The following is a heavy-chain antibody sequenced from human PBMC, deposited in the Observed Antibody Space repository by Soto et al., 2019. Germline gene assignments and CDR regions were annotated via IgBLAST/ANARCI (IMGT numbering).Heavy chain of an antibody. V-gene: IGHV4-31*03. CDR1: GGSISSGGYY. Sequence: QVQLQESGPGLVKPSQTLSLTCTVSGGSISSGGYYWSWIRQNPGKGLEWIGYIYYSGSTYYNPSIKSRITISVDKSKNQFSLKLSSVTAADTAVYYCARDRRGAAAGINWFDPWGQGTLVTVSS. CDR3: ARDRRGAAAGINWFDP. D-gene: IGHD6-13*01. CDR2: IYYSGST. J-gene: IGHJ5*02.